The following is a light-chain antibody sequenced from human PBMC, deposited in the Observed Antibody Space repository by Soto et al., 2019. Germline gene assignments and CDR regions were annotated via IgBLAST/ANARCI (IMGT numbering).Light chain of an antibody. CDR3: YSAADNNRWV. CDR2: KDS. CDR1: VLAKKY. J-gene: IGLJ3*02. V-gene: IGLV3-27*01. Sequence: SSELTQPSSVSVSPGQTARITCSGAVLAKKYARWFQQKPGQAPVLVIYKDSERPSGIPERFSGSSSGNTVTLTISGAQVEDEADYYCYSAADNNRWVFGGGTKLTVL.